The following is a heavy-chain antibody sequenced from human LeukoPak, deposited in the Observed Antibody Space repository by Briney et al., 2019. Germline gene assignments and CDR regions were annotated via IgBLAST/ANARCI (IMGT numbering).Heavy chain of an antibody. Sequence: PGGSLRLSCAASGFTFRSYGMHWVRQAPGKGLEWVAIIWYDGSNKYYADSVKGRFTISRDNSKNTLSLQMNSLRAEDTAVYYCARESSSGGFDVWGQGTKVIVSS. V-gene: IGHV3-33*01. CDR3: ARESSSGGFDV. CDR1: GFTFRSYG. D-gene: IGHD6-6*01. CDR2: IWYDGSNK. J-gene: IGHJ3*01.